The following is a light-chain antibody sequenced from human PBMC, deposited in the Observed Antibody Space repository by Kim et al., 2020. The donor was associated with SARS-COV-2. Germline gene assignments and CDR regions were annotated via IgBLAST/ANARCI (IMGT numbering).Light chain of an antibody. CDR3: QQYNNWPRT. V-gene: IGKV3-15*01. Sequence: EIVMTQSPATLSVSPGERATLSCRASQSVSSNLAWYQHKPGQAPRLLIFGASTRATGIPARFSGSGSGTEFTLTISSLQSEDFAVYYCQQYNNWPRTFGQGTKGDIK. J-gene: IGKJ1*01. CDR2: GAS. CDR1: QSVSSN.